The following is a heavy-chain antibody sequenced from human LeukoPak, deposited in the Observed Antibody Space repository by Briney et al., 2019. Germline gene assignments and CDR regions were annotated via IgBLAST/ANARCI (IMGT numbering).Heavy chain of an antibody. CDR3: ARDVGGDYFDY. D-gene: IGHD3-16*01. CDR2: IFGSGSNT. V-gene: IGHV3-23*01. CDR1: GFTFSGYA. Sequence: GGSLRLSCAASGFTFSGYAMSWVRQAPGKGLEWVSTIFGSGSNTYYADSVKGRFIISRDNSKNTLYLQMNSLRAEDTAVYYCARDVGGDYFDYWGQGTLVTVSS. J-gene: IGHJ4*02.